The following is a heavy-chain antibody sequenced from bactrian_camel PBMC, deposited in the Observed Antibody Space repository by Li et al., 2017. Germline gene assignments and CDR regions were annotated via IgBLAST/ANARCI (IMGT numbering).Heavy chain of an antibody. CDR1: ADLYSSSR. CDR3: AAGRYGVGCGGGQKAADYEY. Sequence: HVQLVESGGGSVQAGGSLRLSCAVSADLYSSSRVGWFRQAPGKELEEVATIGPDDERIYSDSVKGRFTISRDSAKNMLYLQMNGLTPEDTGMYYCAAGRYGVGCGGGQKAADYEYWGQGTQVTVSS. J-gene: IGHJ4*01. CDR2: IGPDDER. D-gene: IGHD6*01. V-gene: IGHV3S53*01.